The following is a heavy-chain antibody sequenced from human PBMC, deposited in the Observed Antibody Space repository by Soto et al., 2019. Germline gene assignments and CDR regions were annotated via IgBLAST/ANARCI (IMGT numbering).Heavy chain of an antibody. CDR3: ARESRRFYYFDY. J-gene: IGHJ4*02. Sequence: EVQLLESGGGLVQPGGSQGLSCAASGFTFSSYAMSWVRQAPGKGLEWVSAISDSGDTSYYADSVKGRFTISRDNSKNTLYLQMNSLRAEDTAVYYCARESRRFYYFDYWGQGTLVTVSS. CDR2: ISDSGDTS. V-gene: IGHV3-23*01. CDR1: GFTFSSYA.